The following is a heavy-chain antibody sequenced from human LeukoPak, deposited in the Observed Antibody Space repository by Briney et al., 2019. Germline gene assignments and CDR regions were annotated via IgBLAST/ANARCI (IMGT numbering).Heavy chain of an antibody. CDR1: GGSISSYY. Sequence: SETLSLTCTVSGGSISSYYWSWIRQPPGKGLERIGYIYYSGSTNYNPSLKGRVTISVDTSKNQFSLKLSSVTAADTAVYYCARAGIVNWFDPWGQGTLVTVSS. D-gene: IGHD2-15*01. V-gene: IGHV4-59*01. CDR3: ARAGIVNWFDP. CDR2: IYYSGST. J-gene: IGHJ5*02.